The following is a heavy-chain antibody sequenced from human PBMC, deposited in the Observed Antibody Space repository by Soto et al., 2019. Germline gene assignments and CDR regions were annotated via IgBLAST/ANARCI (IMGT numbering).Heavy chain of an antibody. J-gene: IGHJ4*02. CDR2: ISGHNGNK. CDR1: GYTFTSYG. CDR3: ARDLGQQLFDY. D-gene: IGHD6-13*01. Sequence: GASVKVSCKASGYTFTSYGISWVRQAPGQGLEWMGWISGHNGNKKYAQKLQGRVSMTTDTSTSTAYMELRSLRSDDTAVYYCARDLGQQLFDYWGQXPLVTVSS. V-gene: IGHV1-18*01.